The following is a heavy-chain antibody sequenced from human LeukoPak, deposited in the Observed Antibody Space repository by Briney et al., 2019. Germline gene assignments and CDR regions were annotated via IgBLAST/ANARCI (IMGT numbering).Heavy chain of an antibody. CDR3: VSRAGWNSDVASFDY. CDR1: GYIFSDYY. Sequence: GASVKVSCKASGYIFSDYYIHWVRQAPGQGFEGMGWISRNSGATKFAQKFQGRVTLTRDTSISTAYMELSTLTSDDTAVYYCVSRAGWNSDVASFDYWGQGTLVTVSS. CDR2: ISRNSGAT. J-gene: IGHJ4*02. V-gene: IGHV1-2*02. D-gene: IGHD1-1*01.